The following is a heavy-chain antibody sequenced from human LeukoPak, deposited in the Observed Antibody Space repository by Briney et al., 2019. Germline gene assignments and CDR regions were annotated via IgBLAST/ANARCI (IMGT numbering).Heavy chain of an antibody. D-gene: IGHD1-1*01. J-gene: IGHJ4*02. CDR1: GGSFSGYY. CDR3: ARGRNAIDY. Sequence: SETLSLTCAVYGGSFSGYYWSWIRQPPGKGLEWIGEINHSGSTNYNPSLKSRVTISVDASKNQFSLKLSSVTAADTAVYYCARGRNAIDYWGQGTLVTVSS. V-gene: IGHV4-34*01. CDR2: INHSGST.